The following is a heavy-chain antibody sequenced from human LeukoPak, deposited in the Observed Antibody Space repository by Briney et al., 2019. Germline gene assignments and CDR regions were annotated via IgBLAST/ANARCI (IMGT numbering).Heavy chain of an antibody. J-gene: IGHJ4*02. V-gene: IGHV4-4*09. D-gene: IGHD6-6*01. CDR3: ARLTRLSTSPDRYYLDY. CDR1: CDSTSSYL. CDR2: IYTSGGI. Sequence: SETLSLTCTVSCDSTSSYLWSWMGPPPEKRREWFGYIYTSGGINYIPSLKGRVTISIDSSKNQFSLKLSSVTTADSAVCYCARLTRLSTSPDRYYLDYWGQGTLVTASS.